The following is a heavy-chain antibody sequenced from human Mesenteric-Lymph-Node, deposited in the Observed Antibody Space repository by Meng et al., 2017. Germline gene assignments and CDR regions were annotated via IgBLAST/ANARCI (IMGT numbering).Heavy chain of an antibody. J-gene: IGHJ5*02. CDR2: INPSGGST. D-gene: IGHD2-15*01. CDR1: GYTFTSYY. V-gene: IGHV1-46*01. CDR3: ARDLSVVVVAARNWFDP. Sequence: ASVKVSCKASGYTFTSYYMHWVRQAPGQGLEWMGIINPSGGSTSYAQKFQGRVTMTRDTSTSTAYMELRSLRSDDTAVYYCARDLSVVVVAARNWFDPWGQGTLVTVSS.